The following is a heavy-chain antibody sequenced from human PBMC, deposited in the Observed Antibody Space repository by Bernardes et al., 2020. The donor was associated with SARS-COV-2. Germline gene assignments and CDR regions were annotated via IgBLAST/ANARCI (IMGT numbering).Heavy chain of an antibody. CDR2: INPNSGGT. CDR3: ARTPKGGSSSSDY. V-gene: IGHV1-2*02. Sequence: ASVKVSCMASGYTFTGYYMHWVRQAPGQGLEWMGWINPNSGGTNYAQNFQGRVTMTRDTSIRTVYMELSRLRSDDTAVYYCARTPKGGSSSSDYWGQGTLVTVSS. CDR1: GYTFTGYY. J-gene: IGHJ4*02. D-gene: IGHD6-6*01.